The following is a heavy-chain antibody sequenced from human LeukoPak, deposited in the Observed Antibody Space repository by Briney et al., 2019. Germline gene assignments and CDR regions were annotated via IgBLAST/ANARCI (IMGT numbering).Heavy chain of an antibody. CDR3: AKADRRSDLPYYFDY. V-gene: IGHV3-30*18. Sequence: PGRSLRLSCAASGFTFSSYGMHWVRQAPGKGLEWVAVISYDGSNKYYADSVKGRFTISRDNSKNTLYLQMNSLRAEDTAVYYCAKADRRSDLPYYFDYWGQGTLVTVSS. CDR2: ISYDGSNK. CDR1: GFTFSSYG. J-gene: IGHJ4*02.